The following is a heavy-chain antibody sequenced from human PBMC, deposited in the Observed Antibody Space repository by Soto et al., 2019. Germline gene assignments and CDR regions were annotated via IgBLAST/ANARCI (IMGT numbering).Heavy chain of an antibody. Sequence: QVQLQESGPGLVKPSQTLSLTCTVSGGSISSGDYYWSWIRQHPGKGLEWIGYIYYSGSTYYNPSLKSRVTISVDTSKNQFSRKVSSVTAGDTAVYYCARDRRGYDFWSGYYFAYWGQGTLVTVSS. CDR3: ARDRRGYDFWSGYYFAY. D-gene: IGHD3-3*01. CDR2: IYYSGST. CDR1: GGSISSGDYY. V-gene: IGHV4-31*03. J-gene: IGHJ4*02.